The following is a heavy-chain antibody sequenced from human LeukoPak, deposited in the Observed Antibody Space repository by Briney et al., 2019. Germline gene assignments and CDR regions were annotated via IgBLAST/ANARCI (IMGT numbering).Heavy chain of an antibody. D-gene: IGHD2-2*01. CDR3: ARDLGIVVVPAAYYFDY. J-gene: IGHJ4*02. V-gene: IGHV1-2*02. CDR2: INPNSGGT. CDR1: GYTFTGYY. Sequence: ASVKVHCKASGYTFTGYYMHWVRQAPGQGLEWMGWINPNSGGTNYAQKFQGRVTMTRDTSISTAYMELSRLRSDDTAVYYCARDLGIVVVPAAYYFDYWGQGTLVTVSS.